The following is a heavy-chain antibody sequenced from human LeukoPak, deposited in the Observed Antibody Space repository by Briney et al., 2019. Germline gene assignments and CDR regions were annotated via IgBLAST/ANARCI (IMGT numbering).Heavy chain of an antibody. CDR2: INQDGSEK. V-gene: IGHV3-7*01. CDR3: ARDRALYDSRRGYYYTEDDY. Sequence: GGSLRLSCAASGFTFSTYWMSWVRQAPGKGLEWVANINQDGSEKYSVDSVKDRFTISRDNAKSSLYLQMDSLRADDTAVYYCARDRALYDSRRGYYYTEDDYWGQGTLVTVSS. D-gene: IGHD3-22*01. CDR1: GFTFSTYW. J-gene: IGHJ4*02.